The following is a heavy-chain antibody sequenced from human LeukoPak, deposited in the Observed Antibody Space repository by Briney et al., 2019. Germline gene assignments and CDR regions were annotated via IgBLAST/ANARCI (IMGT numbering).Heavy chain of an antibody. Sequence: GGSLRLSCAASGFTFSNYAMSWVRQAPGKGLVWVSRINSDGSSTSYADSVKGRFTISRDNAKNTLYLQMNSLRAEDTAVYYCARPSRRAEHPDAFDIWGQGTKVAVSS. CDR3: ARPSRRAEHPDAFDI. V-gene: IGHV3-74*01. CDR2: INSDGSST. CDR1: GFTFSNYA. J-gene: IGHJ3*02.